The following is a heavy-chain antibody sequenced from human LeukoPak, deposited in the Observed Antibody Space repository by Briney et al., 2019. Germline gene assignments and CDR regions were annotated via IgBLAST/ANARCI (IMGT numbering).Heavy chain of an antibody. Sequence: SETLSITCAVYGGSFSGYYWSWIRQPPGKGLEWIGEINHSGSTNYNPSLKSRVTISVDTSKNQFSLKLSSVTAADTAVYYCARVSAYYDFWSGYYTPSNFFDYWGQGTLVTVSS. CDR2: INHSGST. V-gene: IGHV4-34*01. D-gene: IGHD3-3*01. CDR1: GGSFSGYY. J-gene: IGHJ4*02. CDR3: ARVSAYYDFWSGYYTPSNFFDY.